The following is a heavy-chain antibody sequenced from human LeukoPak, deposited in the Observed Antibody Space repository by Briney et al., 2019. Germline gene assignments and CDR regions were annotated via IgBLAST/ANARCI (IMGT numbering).Heavy chain of an antibody. CDR3: VRDYFCSGGTCDDCFDP. CDR2: ISTYDHDT. Sequence: ASVRVSCKASGYTFTNYGISWVRQAPGQGLEWMAWISTYDHDTNYAQKFRGRVTMTTDTSTSTAYMELRSLGSDDTAVYYCVRDYFCSGGTCDDCFDPWGQGTLVTVSS. CDR1: GYTFTNYG. V-gene: IGHV1-18*01. J-gene: IGHJ5*02. D-gene: IGHD2-15*01.